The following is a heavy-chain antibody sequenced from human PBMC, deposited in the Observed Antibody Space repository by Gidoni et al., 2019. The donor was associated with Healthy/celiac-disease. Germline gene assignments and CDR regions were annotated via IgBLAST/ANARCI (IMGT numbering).Heavy chain of an antibody. D-gene: IGHD2-21*02. J-gene: IGHJ3*02. Sequence: EVQLVESGGGLVQPGGSLRLSCAASGFTFSSYSMNWVRQAPGKGLEWVSYISSSSSTIYYEDSVKGRFTISRDNAKNSLYLQMNSLRAEDTAVYYCARNGGRGDWGDDAFDIWGQGTMVTVSS. CDR1: GFTFSSYS. CDR2: ISSSSSTI. V-gene: IGHV3-48*01. CDR3: ARNGGRGDWGDDAFDI.